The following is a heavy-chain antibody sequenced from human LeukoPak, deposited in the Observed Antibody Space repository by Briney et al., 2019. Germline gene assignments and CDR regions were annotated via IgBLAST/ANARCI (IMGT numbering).Heavy chain of an antibody. D-gene: IGHD6-13*01. CDR1: GGSISSGDYY. CDR3: ARISGSSWAYDY. Sequence: SQTLSLTCTVSGGSISSGDYYWSWFRQPAGEGLEWIGRIYTSGSTNYNPSLKSRVTISVDTSKNQFSLKVSSVTAADTAVYYCARISGSSWAYDYWGQGTLVTVSS. J-gene: IGHJ4*02. CDR2: IYTSGST. V-gene: IGHV4-61*02.